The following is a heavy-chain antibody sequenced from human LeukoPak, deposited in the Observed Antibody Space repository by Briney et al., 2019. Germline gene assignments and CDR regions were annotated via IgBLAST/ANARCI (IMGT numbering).Heavy chain of an antibody. CDR3: ARAGHSSSWYL. D-gene: IGHD6-13*01. Sequence: ASVKVSCKASGYTFTSYGISWVRQAPGQGLEWMGWISAYNGNTNYAQKLQGRVTMTRDMSTSTVYMELSSLRSEDTAVYYCARAGHSSSWYLWGQGTLVTVSP. CDR2: ISAYNGNT. V-gene: IGHV1-18*01. CDR1: GYTFTSYG. J-gene: IGHJ4*02.